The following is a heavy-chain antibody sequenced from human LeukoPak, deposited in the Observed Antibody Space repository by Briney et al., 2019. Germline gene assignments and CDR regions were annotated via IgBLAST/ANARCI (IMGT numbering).Heavy chain of an antibody. V-gene: IGHV1-46*01. CDR3: ASTSFLGLEVITDAFDI. J-gene: IGHJ3*02. CDR1: GYTFTSYY. Sequence: ASVKVSCTASGYTFTSYYMHWVRQAPGQGLEWMGIINPSGGSTSYAQKLQGRVTMTRDTSTSTVYMELSSLGSEDTAVYYCASTSFLGLEVITDAFDIWGQGTMVTVSS. CDR2: INPSGGST. D-gene: IGHD3-22*01.